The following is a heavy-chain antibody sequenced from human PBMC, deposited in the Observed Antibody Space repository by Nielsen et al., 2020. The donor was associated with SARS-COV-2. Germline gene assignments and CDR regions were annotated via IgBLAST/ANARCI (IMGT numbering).Heavy chain of an antibody. CDR3: AGGFYDSRGYNLVY. V-gene: IGHV4-31*03. CDR1: GGSISSDGSC. J-gene: IGHJ4*02. CDR2: IYHTGST. D-gene: IGHD3-22*01. Sequence: SETLSLTCTVSGGSISSDGSCWSWIRQHPGKGLEWIGYIYHTGSTHYNPSLKSRVIMSVDTSKNQFSLNLTSVTAADTAVYYCAGGFYDSRGYNLVYWGQGTLVTVSS.